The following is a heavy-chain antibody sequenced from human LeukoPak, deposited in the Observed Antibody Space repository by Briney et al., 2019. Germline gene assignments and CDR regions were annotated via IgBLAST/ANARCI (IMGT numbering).Heavy chain of an antibody. CDR3: ARSPGILGTNYFDY. CDR1: GFTFSSYA. CDR2: ISYDGSNK. Sequence: GGSLRLSCAASGFTFSSYAMHWVRQAPGKGLEWVAVISYDGSNKNYADSVKGRFTISGDNSKNTLYLQMNSLRAEDASVYYCARSPGILGTNYFDYWGQGTLVTVSS. J-gene: IGHJ4*02. D-gene: IGHD1-26*01. V-gene: IGHV3-30*04.